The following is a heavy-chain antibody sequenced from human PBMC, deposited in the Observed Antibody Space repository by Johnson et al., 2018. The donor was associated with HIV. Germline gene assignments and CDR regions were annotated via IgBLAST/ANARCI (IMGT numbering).Heavy chain of an antibody. CDR3: ARVLAAAAMGAFDI. Sequence: HVQLVESGGGVVQPGGSLRLSCAASGFTFSNYAMHWVRQAPGKGLEWVALISYDGSNKYYAHSVKGRFTISRDNSKNTLYLQMNSLRSDDTAVYYCARVLAAAAMGAFDIWGQGTMVTVSS. CDR2: ISYDGSNK. D-gene: IGHD6-13*01. J-gene: IGHJ3*02. V-gene: IGHV3-30*04. CDR1: GFTFSNYA.